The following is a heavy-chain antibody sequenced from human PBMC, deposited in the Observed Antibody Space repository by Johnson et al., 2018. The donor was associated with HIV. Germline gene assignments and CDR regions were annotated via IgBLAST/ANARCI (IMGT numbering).Heavy chain of an antibody. CDR1: GFSFSSYA. V-gene: IGHV3-30*04. Sequence: QVLLVESGGGVVQPGRSLGLSCAASGFSFSSYAMHWVRQAPGKGLEWVAVISYDGSNKYYADSVKGRFTISRDNSKNTLYLQMNSLRAEDTAVYYCATWKDYGDYSGRAGDAFDIWGQGTMVTVSS. CDR2: ISYDGSNK. D-gene: IGHD4-17*01. J-gene: IGHJ3*02. CDR3: ATWKDYGDYSGRAGDAFDI.